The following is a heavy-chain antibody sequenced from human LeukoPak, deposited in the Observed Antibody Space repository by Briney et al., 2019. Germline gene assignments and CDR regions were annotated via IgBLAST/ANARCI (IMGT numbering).Heavy chain of an antibody. D-gene: IGHD6-19*01. V-gene: IGHV4-30-2*03. CDR1: GGSISSGGYY. CDR2: IYYSGST. J-gene: IGHJ6*03. Sequence: SQTESLTCTVSGGSISSGGYYWSWIRQSPGKGLEWIGSIYYSGSTYYNPSLKSRVTISVDTSKNQFSLKLSSVTAADTAVYYCARQGSSGWANYYYYYMDVWGKGTTVTVSS. CDR3: ARQGSSGWANYYYYYMDV.